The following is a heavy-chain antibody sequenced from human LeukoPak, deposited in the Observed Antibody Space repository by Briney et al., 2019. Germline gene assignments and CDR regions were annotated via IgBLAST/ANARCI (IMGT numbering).Heavy chain of an antibody. CDR1: GFSVNNNY. CDR2: ISSGGST. Sequence: GGSLRLSCVASGFSVNNNYMNWVRQGPGKGLEWVSVISSGGSTYYADSVKGRFTISRDNSKNTLYLQMNSLRAEDTAVYYCAKAREVGATTALDYWGQGTLVTVSS. D-gene: IGHD1-26*01. V-gene: IGHV3-53*05. CDR3: AKAREVGATTALDY. J-gene: IGHJ4*02.